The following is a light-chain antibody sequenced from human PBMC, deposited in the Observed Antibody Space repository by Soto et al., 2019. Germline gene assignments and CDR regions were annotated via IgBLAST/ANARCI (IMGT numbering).Light chain of an antibody. CDR2: GES. J-gene: IGKJ1*01. Sequence: EIVLTQSPGTLSLSPGERVTLSCRASQSVSSSYLAWYQQKPGQAPRLLIYGESSRATGIPDRFSGSGSGTDFSLTISRLEPEDFAVYYCQQYGRSPWTFGQGTKVEIK. CDR3: QQYGRSPWT. CDR1: QSVSSSY. V-gene: IGKV3-20*01.